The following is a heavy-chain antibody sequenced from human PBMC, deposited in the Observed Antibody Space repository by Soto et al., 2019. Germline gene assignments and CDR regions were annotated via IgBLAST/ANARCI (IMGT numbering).Heavy chain of an antibody. J-gene: IGHJ4*02. CDR2: IYYSGST. CDR1: GGSIGSSSYY. V-gene: IGHV4-39*01. D-gene: IGHD3-10*01. CDR3: VRGMVRGVRGKSYFDY. Sequence: PSETLSLTCTVSGGSIGSSSYYWGWIRQPPGKGLEWIGSIYYSGSTYYNPSLKSRVTISVDTSKNQFSLKLSSVTAADTAVYYCVRGMVRGVRGKSYFDYWGQGTLVTVSS.